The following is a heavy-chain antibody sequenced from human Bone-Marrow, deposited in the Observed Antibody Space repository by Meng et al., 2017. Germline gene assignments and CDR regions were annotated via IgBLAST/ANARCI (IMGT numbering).Heavy chain of an antibody. J-gene: IGHJ5*02. CDR3: ARDTGWFDP. CDR1: GFTFRRFA. D-gene: IGHD4-11*01. Sequence: GESLKISCAASGFTFRRFAMHWVRQAPGKGLEWVAVISYDGSNTYHADSVKGRFTISRDNSKNTLYLQMNTLRAVDTAVYYCARDTGWFDPWGQGTLVTVSS. V-gene: IGHV3-30*01. CDR2: ISYDGSNT.